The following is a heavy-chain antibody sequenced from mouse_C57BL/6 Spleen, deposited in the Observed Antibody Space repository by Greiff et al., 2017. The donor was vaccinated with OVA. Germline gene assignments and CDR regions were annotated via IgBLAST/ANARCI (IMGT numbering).Heavy chain of an antibody. Sequence: VQLQQPGAELVRPGSSVKLSCKASGYTFTSYWMAWVKQRPGQGLEWIGNFYPYDSVTHYNQKLKEKATLTVAKSSSTAYNQLSILTSEHSAVYYCVSNCCAYWAQGTLVTVSA. CDR1: GYTFTSYW. J-gene: IGHJ3*01. CDR3: VSNCCAY. D-gene: IGHD2-5*01. CDR2: FYPYDSVT. V-gene: IGHV1-61*01.